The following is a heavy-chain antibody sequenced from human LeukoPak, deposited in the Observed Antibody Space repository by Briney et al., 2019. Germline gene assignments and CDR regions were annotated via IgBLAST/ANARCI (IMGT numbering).Heavy chain of an antibody. J-gene: IGHJ6*03. V-gene: IGHV3-23*01. Sequence: GGSLRLSCAASGFTFSSYAMSWVRQAPGKGLEWVSSISSTGGTTYYADSVKGRFTISRDNSKNTLYLQMNSLRAEDTAIYYCAKNGDRGAYCTGGTCYPYFYYYMNVWGKGTTVTI. CDR2: ISSTGGTT. D-gene: IGHD2-15*01. CDR1: GFTFSSYA. CDR3: AKNGDRGAYCTGGTCYPYFYYYMNV.